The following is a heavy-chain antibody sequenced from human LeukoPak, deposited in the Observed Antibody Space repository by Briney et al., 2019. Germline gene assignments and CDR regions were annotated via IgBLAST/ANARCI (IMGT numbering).Heavy chain of an antibody. V-gene: IGHV4-59*08. CDR1: GGSFGTYC. CDR3: ARHSHQDIRGAFDV. CDR2: IYYNGDT. J-gene: IGHJ3*01. Sequence: SETLSLTCTVSGGSFGTYCFSWIRQAPGKGLEWIGYIYYNGDTKYNPSLESRVIISQDTSKDQFSLALISVTAADTALYYCARHSHQDIRGAFDVWGQGTMVTVSS. D-gene: IGHD3-10*01.